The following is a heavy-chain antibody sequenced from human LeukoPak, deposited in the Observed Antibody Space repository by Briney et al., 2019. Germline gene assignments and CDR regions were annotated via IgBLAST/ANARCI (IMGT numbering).Heavy chain of an antibody. CDR3: ARERTEYSSGWSSYYYGMDV. D-gene: IGHD6-19*01. Sequence: TLSLTCXVSGGSISSYYWSWIRQPAGKGLEWIGRIYTSGSTNYNPSLKSRVTMSVDTSKNQFSLKLSSVTAADTAVYYCARERTEYSSGWSSYYYGMDVWGQGTTVTVSS. V-gene: IGHV4-4*07. CDR2: IYTSGST. J-gene: IGHJ6*02. CDR1: GGSISSYY.